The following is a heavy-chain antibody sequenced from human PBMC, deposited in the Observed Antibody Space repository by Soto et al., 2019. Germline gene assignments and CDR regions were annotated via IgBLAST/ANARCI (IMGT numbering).Heavy chain of an antibody. CDR2: ISYDGSNK. V-gene: IGHV3-30-3*01. CDR3: ARGDPGYSYGYYYYGMDV. J-gene: IGHJ6*02. D-gene: IGHD5-18*01. CDR1: GFTFSSYA. Sequence: GGSLRLSCAASGFTFSSYAMHWVRQAPGKGLELVAVISYDGSNKYYADSVKGRFTISRDNSKNTLYLQMNSLRAEDTAVYYCARGDPGYSYGYYYYGMDVWRQGTTVTVSS.